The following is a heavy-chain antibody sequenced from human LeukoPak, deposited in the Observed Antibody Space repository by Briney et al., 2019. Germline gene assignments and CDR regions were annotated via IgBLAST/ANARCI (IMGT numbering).Heavy chain of an antibody. V-gene: IGHV3-21*01. CDR1: GFTFRSYN. Sequence: PGGSLRLSCAASGFTFRSYNMNWVRQAPGKRPEWVSSISSSSSYIYYADSVKGRFNISRDNAKNSLYLQMDRLRAEDTALYYCARGASRADYWGQGTLVTVSS. CDR3: ARGASRADY. J-gene: IGHJ4*02. CDR2: ISSSSSYI.